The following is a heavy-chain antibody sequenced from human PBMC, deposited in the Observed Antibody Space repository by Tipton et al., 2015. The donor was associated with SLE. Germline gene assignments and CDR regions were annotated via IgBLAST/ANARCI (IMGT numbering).Heavy chain of an antibody. CDR1: GVSISDHS. J-gene: IGHJ4*02. CDR3: ARRFRDSYYFDY. V-gene: IGHV4-59*08. CDR2: ISYSGRS. Sequence: TLSLTCTVSGVSISDHSWGWIRQPPGKGLEWIGYISYSGRSNYNPSLKSQVTISLDTSKNQISLKVISVTAADTAVYYCARRFRDSYYFDYWGQGTLVTVSS.